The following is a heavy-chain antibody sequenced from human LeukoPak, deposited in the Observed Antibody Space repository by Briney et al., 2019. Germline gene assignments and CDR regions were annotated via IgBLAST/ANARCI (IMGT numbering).Heavy chain of an antibody. D-gene: IGHD2-2*01. CDR3: AREGEDIVVVPAAKSDPFDL. CDR1: GFTFSSYS. V-gene: IGHV3-48*04. Sequence: PGGSLRLSCAASGFTFSSYSMNWVRQAPGKGLEWVSYISSSSSTIYYADSVKGRFTISRDNAKNSLYLQMNSLRAEDTAVYYCAREGEDIVVVPAAKSDPFDLWGRGTLVTVSS. CDR2: ISSSSSTI. J-gene: IGHJ2*01.